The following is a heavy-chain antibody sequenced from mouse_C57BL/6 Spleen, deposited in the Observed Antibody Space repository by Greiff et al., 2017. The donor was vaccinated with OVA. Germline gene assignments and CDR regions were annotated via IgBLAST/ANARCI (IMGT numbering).Heavy chain of an antibody. CDR1: GYTFTSYW. Sequence: VQLQQPGAELVRPGTSVKLPCKASGYTFTSYWMHWVKQRPGQGLEWIGVIDPSDSYTNYNQKFKGKATLTVDTSSSTAYMQLSSLTSEDSAVYYCAIPPFDYWGQGTTLTVSS. V-gene: IGHV1-59*01. J-gene: IGHJ2*01. CDR3: AIPPFDY. CDR2: IDPSDSYT.